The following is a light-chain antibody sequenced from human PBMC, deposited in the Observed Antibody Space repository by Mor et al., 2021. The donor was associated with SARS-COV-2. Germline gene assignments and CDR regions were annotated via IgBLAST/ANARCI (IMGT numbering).Light chain of an antibody. CDR1: QSVSSSY. CDR2: GAS. Sequence: TLSCRASQSVSSSYLAWYQQKPGQAPRLLIYGASSRATGIPDRFSGSGSGTDFTLTISRLEPEDFAVYYCQQYGSSPYT. V-gene: IGKV3-20*01. J-gene: IGKJ2*01. CDR3: QQYGSSPYT.